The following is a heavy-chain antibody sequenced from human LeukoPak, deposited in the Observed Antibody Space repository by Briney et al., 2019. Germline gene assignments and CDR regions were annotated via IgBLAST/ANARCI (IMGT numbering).Heavy chain of an antibody. CDR1: GFTSSSYW. V-gene: IGHV4-39*07. CDR3: ASQWLVLDY. J-gene: IGHJ4*02. CDR2: IYYSGST. D-gene: IGHD6-19*01. Sequence: GSLRLSCAASGFTSSSYWMSWVRQAPGKGLEWIGSIYYSGSTYYNPSLKSRVTISVDTSKNQFSLKLSSVTAADTAVYYCASQWLVLDYWGQGTLVTVSS.